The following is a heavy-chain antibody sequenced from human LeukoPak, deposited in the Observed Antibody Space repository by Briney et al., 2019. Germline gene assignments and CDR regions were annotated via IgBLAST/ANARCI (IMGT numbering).Heavy chain of an antibody. Sequence: SETLSLTCTVSGGSISSYYWSWIRQPPGKGLEWIGYIYYSGSTNYNPSLKSRVTISVDTSKNQFSLKLSSVTAADTAAYYCARVATYYYDSSDEGDYWGQGTLVTVSS. CDR3: ARVATYYYDSSDEGDY. CDR1: GGSISSYY. V-gene: IGHV4-59*12. CDR2: IYYSGST. J-gene: IGHJ4*02. D-gene: IGHD3-22*01.